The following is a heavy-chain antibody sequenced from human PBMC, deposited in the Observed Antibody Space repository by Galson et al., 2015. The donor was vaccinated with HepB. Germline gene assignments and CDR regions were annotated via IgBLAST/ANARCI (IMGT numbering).Heavy chain of an antibody. V-gene: IGHV1-2*06. CDR3: ARYYDILTGYSNWFDP. D-gene: IGHD3-9*01. CDR1: GYTFTGYY. CDR2: INPNSGGT. J-gene: IGHJ5*02. Sequence: SVKVSCKASGYTFTGYYMHWVRQAPGQGLEWMGRINPNSGGTNYAQKFQGRVTMTRDTSISTAYMELSRLRSDDTAVYYCARYYDILTGYSNWFDPWGQGTLVTVSS.